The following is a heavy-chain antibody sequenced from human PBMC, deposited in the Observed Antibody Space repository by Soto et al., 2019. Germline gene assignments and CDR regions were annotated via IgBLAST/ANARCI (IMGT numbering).Heavy chain of an antibody. CDR1: GFTFRGDA. CDR2: INPEGNAK. V-gene: IGHV3-7*01. D-gene: IGHD2-15*01. Sequence: EVHLLESGGDLVQPGGSLRLSCAASGFTFRGDAMSWVRQAPGKGLEWVANINPEGNAKTYVDPVKGRFFVSRDNTRNSLDLQMTSLRVEDSAIYFCAAWDISNIWGQGILVTVSS. J-gene: IGHJ4*02. CDR3: AAWDISNI.